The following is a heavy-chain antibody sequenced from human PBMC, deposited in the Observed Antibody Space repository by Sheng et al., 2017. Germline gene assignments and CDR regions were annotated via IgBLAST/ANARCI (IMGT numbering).Heavy chain of an antibody. Sequence: QVQLVESGGGVVQPGRSLRLSCAASGFTFSSYGMHWVRQAPGKGLEWVAVISYDGSNKYYADSVKGRFTISRDNSKNTLYLQMNSLRAEDTAVYYCAKLNTESDIWGQG. CDR1: GFTFSSYG. CDR2: ISYDGSNK. V-gene: IGHV3-30*18. CDR3: AKLNTESDI. D-gene: IGHD3-10*01. J-gene: IGHJ3*02.